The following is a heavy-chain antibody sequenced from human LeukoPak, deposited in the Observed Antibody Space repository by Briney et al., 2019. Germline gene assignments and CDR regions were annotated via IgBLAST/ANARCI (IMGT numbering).Heavy chain of an antibody. CDR2: IYYSGGT. CDR1: GGSISSYY. CDR3: ARKAGIAAAGMISYYYYGMGV. V-gene: IGHV4-59*08. J-gene: IGHJ6*02. D-gene: IGHD6-13*01. Sequence: TSETLSLTCTVSGGSISSYYWSWIRQPPGKGLEWIGYIYYSGGTNYNPSPKSRVTISVDTSKNQFSLKLSSVTAADTAVYYCARKAGIAAAGMISYYYYGMGVWGQGTTVTVSS.